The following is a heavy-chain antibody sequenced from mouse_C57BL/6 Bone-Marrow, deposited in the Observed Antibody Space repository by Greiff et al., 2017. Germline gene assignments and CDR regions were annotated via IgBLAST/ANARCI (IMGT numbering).Heavy chain of an antibody. CDR1: GFTFSDAW. CDR3: TSYYGSSHFDY. V-gene: IGHV6-6*01. Sequence: VQLKQSGGGLVQPGGSMKLSCAASGFTFSDAWMDWVRQSPEKGLEWVAEIRNKANNHATYYAESVKGRFTISRDDSKSSVYLQMNSLRAEDTGIYYCTSYYGSSHFDYWGQGTTLTVSS. D-gene: IGHD1-1*01. J-gene: IGHJ2*01. CDR2: IRNKANNHAT.